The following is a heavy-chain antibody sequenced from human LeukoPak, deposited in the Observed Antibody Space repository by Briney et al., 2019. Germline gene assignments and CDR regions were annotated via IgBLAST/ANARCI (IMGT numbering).Heavy chain of an antibody. CDR2: IMKDGTEK. CDR1: RFSISGYW. D-gene: IGHD5-18*01. V-gene: IGHV3-7*01. Sequence: GGSLRLSCAAARFSISGYWMNWVRQAPGKGLEWVANIMKDGTEKYYVDSVKGRFTISRDNAKNPLYLQMNSLRAEDTAVYYCARDPSRGYTYGYGDLWGQGTLVTVSS. CDR3: ARDPSRGYTYGYGDL. J-gene: IGHJ4*02.